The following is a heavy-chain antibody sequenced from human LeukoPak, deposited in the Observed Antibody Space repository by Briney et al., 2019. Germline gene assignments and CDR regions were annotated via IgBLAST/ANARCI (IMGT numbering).Heavy chain of an antibody. CDR2: INPSGGST. D-gene: IGHD3-22*01. V-gene: IGHV1-46*01. Sequence: GASVKVSCKASGYTFTSYYMHWVRQAPGQGLEWMGIINPSGGSTSYAQKFQGRVTMTRDTSTSTVYMELSSLRSEDTAVYYCARDPFSGADYYDSSGYPYYYYMDVWGKGTTVTISS. CDR1: GYTFTSYY. J-gene: IGHJ6*03. CDR3: ARDPFSGADYYDSSGYPYYYYMDV.